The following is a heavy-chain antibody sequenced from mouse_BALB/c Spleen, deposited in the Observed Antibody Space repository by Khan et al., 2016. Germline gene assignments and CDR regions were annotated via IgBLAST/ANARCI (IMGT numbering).Heavy chain of an antibody. CDR1: GYAFTNYL. Sequence: QVQLQQSGPELEKPGASVKVSCKASGYAFTNYLIEWVKQRPGQGLEWIGVINPGSGGTNYNEKFKGKATLTADKSSSTAYMQLSSLTSDDSAVYFCARYDGNYYAMDYWGQGTSVTVSS. V-gene: IGHV1-54*01. CDR2: INPGSGGT. J-gene: IGHJ4*01. D-gene: IGHD2-3*01. CDR3: ARYDGNYYAMDY.